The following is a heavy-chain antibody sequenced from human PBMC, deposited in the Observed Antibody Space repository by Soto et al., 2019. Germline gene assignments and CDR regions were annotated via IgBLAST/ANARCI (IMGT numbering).Heavy chain of an antibody. Sequence: GGSLRLSCAASGFTFSSYAMHWVRQAPGKGLEWVAVMSYDGSNKYYADSVKGRFTISRDNSKNQFSLKLSSVTAADTAVYYCATTPRWFGLSSNWFDPWGQGTLVTVS. CDR2: MSYDGSNK. J-gene: IGHJ5*02. V-gene: IGHV3-30-3*01. CDR3: ATTPRWFGLSSNWFDP. CDR1: GFTFSSYA. D-gene: IGHD3-10*01.